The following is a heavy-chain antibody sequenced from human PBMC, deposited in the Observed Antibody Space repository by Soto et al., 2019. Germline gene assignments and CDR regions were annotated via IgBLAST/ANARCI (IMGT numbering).Heavy chain of an antibody. J-gene: IGHJ1*01. Sequence: EVQLVESGGGLVKPGGSLRLSCAASGFTFSSYSMNWVRQAPGKGLEWVSSISSSSYIYYADSVKGRFTISRDNAKNSLYLQMNSLRAEDTAVYYCARGTDCSGGSCYSAEYFQHWGQGTLVTVSS. D-gene: IGHD2-15*01. CDR3: ARGTDCSGGSCYSAEYFQH. CDR2: ISSSSYI. CDR1: GFTFSSYS. V-gene: IGHV3-21*01.